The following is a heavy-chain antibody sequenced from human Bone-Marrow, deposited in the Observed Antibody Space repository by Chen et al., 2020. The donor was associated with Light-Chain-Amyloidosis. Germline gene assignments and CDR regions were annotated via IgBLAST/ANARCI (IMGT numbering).Heavy chain of an antibody. J-gene: IGHJ4*02. V-gene: IGHV5-51*01. CDR2: IYPDDSDA. CDR1: GYPFPNYW. D-gene: IGHD5-12*01. Sequence: EVQLEQSGPEGKKPGESLKISCKGSGYPFPNYWIGWVRQMPGKGLGWMGVIYPDDSDARYSPSFEGQVTISADKSITTAYLQWRSLKASDTAMYYCARRRDGYNFDYWGQGTLVTVSS. CDR3: ARRRDGYNFDY.